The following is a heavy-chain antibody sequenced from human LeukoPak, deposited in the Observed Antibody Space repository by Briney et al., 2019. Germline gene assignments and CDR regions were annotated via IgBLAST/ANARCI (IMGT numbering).Heavy chain of an antibody. CDR3: ARGTLLNAFDI. D-gene: IGHD1-26*01. V-gene: IGHV3-48*04. Sequence: PGGSLRLSCAASGFTFSSYAMSWVRQAPGKGLEWVSYFRSSRGTIYYADSVRGRFTVSGDSAKNSLYLQMNSLRADDTAVYYCARGTLLNAFDIWGQGTMVTVSS. CDR1: GFTFSSYA. CDR2: FRSSRGTI. J-gene: IGHJ3*02.